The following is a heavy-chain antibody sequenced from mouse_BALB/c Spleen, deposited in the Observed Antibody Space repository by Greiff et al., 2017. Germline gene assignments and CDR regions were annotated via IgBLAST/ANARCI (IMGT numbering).Heavy chain of an antibody. CDR2: INPSNGGT. Sequence: QVQLKESGAELVKPGASVKLSCKASGYTFTSYYMYWVKQRPGQGLEWIGEINPSNGGTNFNEKFKSKATLTVDKSSSTAYMQLSSLTSEDSAVYYCTRRGPFDYWGQGTTLTVSS. CDR1: GYTFTSYY. J-gene: IGHJ2*01. V-gene: IGHV1S81*02. CDR3: TRRGPFDY.